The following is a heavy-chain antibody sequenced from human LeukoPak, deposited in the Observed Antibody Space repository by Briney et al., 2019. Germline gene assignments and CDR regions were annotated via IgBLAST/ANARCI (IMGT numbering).Heavy chain of an antibody. V-gene: IGHV1-69*05. D-gene: IGHD2-2*01. CDR1: GGTFISYA. J-gene: IGHJ3*02. CDR2: IIHIFGRE. CDR3: ARSDIVVVPAAMVALLGAFDI. Sequence: ASVKVSCKASGGTFISYAIRWVRQAPGQGGEWMGGIIHIFGRENYAQKFHGSVTITTDESTSTAYMDPSSLKSEDTAVYYCARSDIVVVPAAMVALLGAFDIWGQGTMVTVSS.